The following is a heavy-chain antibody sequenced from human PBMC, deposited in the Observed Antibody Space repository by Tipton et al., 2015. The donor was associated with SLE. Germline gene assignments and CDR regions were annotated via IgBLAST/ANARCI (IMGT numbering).Heavy chain of an antibody. V-gene: IGHV3-11*01. CDR3: ARDSGYYDSSEYYYSDH. J-gene: IGHJ4*02. D-gene: IGHD3-22*01. CDR1: GFTFSDYY. CDR2: ISSGGTII. Sequence: SLRLSCAASGFTFSDYYMSWIRQAPGKGLEWISYISSGGTIIHYADSVKGRFTISRDNAKNSLSLQMNSLRADDTAVYHCARDSGYYDSSEYYYSDHWGQGTLVTVSS.